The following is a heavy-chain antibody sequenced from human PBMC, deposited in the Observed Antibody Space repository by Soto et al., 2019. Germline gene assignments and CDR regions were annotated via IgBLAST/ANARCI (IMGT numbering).Heavy chain of an antibody. Sequence: AGGSLRLSCAASGFTFSSYAMSWVRQAPGKGLEWVSAISGSGGSTYYADSVKGRFTISRDNSKNTLYLQMNSLRAEDTAVYYCAKFSLEWYHSSGWYRCRYFDYWGQGTLVTVSS. V-gene: IGHV3-23*01. CDR1: GFTFSSYA. J-gene: IGHJ4*02. D-gene: IGHD6-13*01. CDR3: AKFSLEWYHSSGWYRCRYFDY. CDR2: ISGSGGST.